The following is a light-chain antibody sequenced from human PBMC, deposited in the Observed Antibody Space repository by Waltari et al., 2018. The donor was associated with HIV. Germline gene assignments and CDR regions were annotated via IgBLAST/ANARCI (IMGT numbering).Light chain of an antibody. CDR2: WAS. CDR1: HTLLDRSSNKNY. V-gene: IGKV4-1*01. J-gene: IGKJ1*01. CDR3: QQYYYPPHT. Sequence: IVMTQSPDSLAVSLGGRATVNCKSSHTLLDRSSNKNYLAWYQHKPRQSPKLLMYWASSRGSGAPDRFSGSGSGTDFNLTISNLQAEDVAVYYCQQYYYPPHTFGQGTKVEVK.